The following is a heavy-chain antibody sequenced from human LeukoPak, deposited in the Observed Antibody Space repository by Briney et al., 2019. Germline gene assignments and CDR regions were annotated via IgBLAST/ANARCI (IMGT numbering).Heavy chain of an antibody. J-gene: IGHJ4*02. CDR3: ARDHQSSSWYDY. Sequence: PGRSLRLSCAASGFTFSSYAMHWVRQAPGKGLEWVAVISYDGSNKYYADSVKGRFTISRDNSKNTLYLQMNSLRAEDTAVYYCARDHQSSSWYDYWGQGTLVTVSS. CDR2: ISYDGSNK. D-gene: IGHD6-13*01. CDR1: GFTFSSYA. V-gene: IGHV3-30-3*01.